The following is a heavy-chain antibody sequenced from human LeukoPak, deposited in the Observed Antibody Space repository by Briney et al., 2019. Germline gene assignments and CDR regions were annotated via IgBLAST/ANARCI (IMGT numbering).Heavy chain of an antibody. D-gene: IGHD2-2*01. CDR2: INPNSGGT. CDR3: AREGVVPAARQYYGMDV. Sequence: ASVKVSCKASGYTFTGYYMHWVRQAPGQGLEWMGWINPNSGGTNYAQKFQGWVTMTRDTSISTAYMELSRLRSDDTAVYYCAREGVVPAARQYYGMDVWGQGTTVTVSS. V-gene: IGHV1-2*04. J-gene: IGHJ6*02. CDR1: GYTFTGYY.